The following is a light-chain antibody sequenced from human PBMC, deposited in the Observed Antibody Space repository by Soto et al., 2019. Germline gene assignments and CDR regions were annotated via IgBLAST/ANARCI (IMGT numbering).Light chain of an antibody. CDR3: QQRSNSQIT. CDR1: QSVSSY. Sequence: EIVLTQSPATLSLSPGERATLSCRASQSVSSYLAWYQQKPGQAPRLLIYDASDRATGIPARFSGSGSGTDFTLTISSLEPEDFAVYYCQQRSNSQITCGQGTRLEI. CDR2: DAS. J-gene: IGKJ5*01. V-gene: IGKV3-11*01.